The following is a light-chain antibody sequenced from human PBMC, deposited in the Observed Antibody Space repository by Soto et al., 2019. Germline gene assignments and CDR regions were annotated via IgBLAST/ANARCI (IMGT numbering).Light chain of an antibody. CDR1: QSISNW. CDR3: QQYNTYSQT. V-gene: IGKV1-5*03. CDR2: KAS. J-gene: IGKJ1*01. Sequence: DIQMTQSPSTLSASVGDRVTITCRASQSISNWLAWYQQKPGKAPKVLIYKASSLEGGVPSRFSGSGSGTEFTLSISNLQPDDFATYYCQQYNTYSQTFGQGTKVEIK.